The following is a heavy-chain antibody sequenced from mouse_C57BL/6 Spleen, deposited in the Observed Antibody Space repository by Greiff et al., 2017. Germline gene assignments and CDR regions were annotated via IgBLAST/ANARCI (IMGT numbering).Heavy chain of an antibody. CDR2: FTMYSDAT. CDR3: ARGTGTGAMDY. Sequence: LVESGAELVRPGSSVKLSCKDSYFAFMASAMHWVQQRPGHGLEWIGSFTMYSDATEYRENFKGKATLTANTASSTGYMELSRLTSEDAAVYYCARGTGTGAMDYWGQGTSVTVSS. V-gene: IGHV1-49*01. D-gene: IGHD4-1*01. J-gene: IGHJ4*01. CDR1: YFAFMASA.